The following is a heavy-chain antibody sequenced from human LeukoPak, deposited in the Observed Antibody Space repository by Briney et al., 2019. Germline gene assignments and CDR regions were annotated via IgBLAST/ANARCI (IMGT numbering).Heavy chain of an antibody. CDR1: GGSISSSSYY. J-gene: IGHJ4*02. CDR2: IYYSGNT. Sequence: SETLSLTCTVSGGSISSSSYYWGWIRQPPGKGLEWIGNIYYSGNTYYNPSLESRVTISVDTFKNQFSLKLSSVTAADTAVYYCARHGRMQQLGPDYWGQGTLVTVSS. CDR3: ARHGRMQQLGPDY. D-gene: IGHD6-13*01. V-gene: IGHV4-39*01.